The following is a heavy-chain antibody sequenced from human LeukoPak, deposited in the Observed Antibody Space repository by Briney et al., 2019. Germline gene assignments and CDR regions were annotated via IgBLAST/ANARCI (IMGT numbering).Heavy chain of an antibody. CDR2: INPNSGGT. CDR1: GYTLTGYY. V-gene: IGHV1-2*02. D-gene: IGHD3-10*01. Sequence: GSVKVSCQASGYTLTGYYMHGVRQAPGQGLAWMGWINPNSGGTNYAQKFQGRVTMTRDTSISTAYMELSRLRSDDTAVYYCASYGSGSYQYYFDYWGQGTLVTVSS. CDR3: ASYGSGSYQYYFDY. J-gene: IGHJ4*02.